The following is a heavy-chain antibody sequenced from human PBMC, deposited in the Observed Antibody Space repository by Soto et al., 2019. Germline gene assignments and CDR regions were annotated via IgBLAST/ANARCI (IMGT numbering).Heavy chain of an antibody. D-gene: IGHD6-19*01. J-gene: IGHJ1*01. Sequence: GGSLRLSCAASGFTFDDYAMHWVRQAPGKGLEWVSGISWNSGSIGYADSVKGRFTISRDNAKNSLYLQMNSLRAEDTALYYCAKDMGRGYSSGWSQDGCFQHWGQGTLVTVSS. CDR1: GFTFDDYA. CDR2: ISWNSGSI. CDR3: AKDMGRGYSSGWSQDGCFQH. V-gene: IGHV3-9*01.